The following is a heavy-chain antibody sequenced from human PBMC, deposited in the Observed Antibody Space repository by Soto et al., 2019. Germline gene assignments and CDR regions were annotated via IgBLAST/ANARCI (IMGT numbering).Heavy chain of an antibody. CDR3: ARARLAYSRFDY. Sequence: EVPLVESGGGLVQPGGSLRLSCAASGFTVSSNYMSWVRQAPGKGLEWVSVIYSGGSTYYADSVKGRFTISRDNSKNTRYLQMNRLRAEDTAVYYCARARLAYSRFDYWGQGTLVTVSS. CDR1: GFTVSSNY. CDR2: IYSGGST. D-gene: IGHD2-15*01. J-gene: IGHJ4*02. V-gene: IGHV3-66*01.